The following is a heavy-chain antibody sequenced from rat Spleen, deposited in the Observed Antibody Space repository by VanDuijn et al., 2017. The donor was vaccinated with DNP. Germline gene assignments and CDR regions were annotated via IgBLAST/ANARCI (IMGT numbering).Heavy chain of an antibody. Sequence: EVQLVESGGGLVQPGRSLKLSCAASGFTFSAYYMAWVRQAPAKGLEWVAYISYDGGSANYGDSVKGRFTISRDNAKSSLYLQMDSLRSEDTATYYCTTDLAYWGQGTLVTVSS. J-gene: IGHJ3*01. CDR1: GFTFSAYY. CDR2: ISYDGGSA. V-gene: IGHV5-20*01. CDR3: TTDLAY.